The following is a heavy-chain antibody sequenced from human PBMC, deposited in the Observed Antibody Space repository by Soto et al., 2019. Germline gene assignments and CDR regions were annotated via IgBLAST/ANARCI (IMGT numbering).Heavy chain of an antibody. V-gene: IGHV3-74*03. Sequence: PGGSLRLSCGASGFDFNNYWMHWVRQVPGKGLVWVSRINGDGSDTKYVDSVKGRFTISRDNAKNTVYLQMNSLRAEDTALYYCAKDRGRYCSGGTCYLFDSWGQGALVTVSS. CDR2: INGDGSDT. D-gene: IGHD2-15*01. CDR1: GFDFNNYW. CDR3: AKDRGRYCSGGTCYLFDS. J-gene: IGHJ4*02.